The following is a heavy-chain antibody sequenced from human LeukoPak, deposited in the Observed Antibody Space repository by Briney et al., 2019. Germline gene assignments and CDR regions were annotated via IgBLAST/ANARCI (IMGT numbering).Heavy chain of an antibody. Sequence: PGGSLRLSCAASGFTFSSYGMHWVRQAPGKGLEWVAVISYDGSNKYYADSVKGRFTISRDNAKNSLYLQMNSLRVEDTAVYYCAKEGRSLPTYWGQGTLVTVSS. D-gene: IGHD5/OR15-5a*01. CDR3: AKEGRSLPTY. CDR1: GFTFSSYG. J-gene: IGHJ4*02. V-gene: IGHV3-30*18. CDR2: ISYDGSNK.